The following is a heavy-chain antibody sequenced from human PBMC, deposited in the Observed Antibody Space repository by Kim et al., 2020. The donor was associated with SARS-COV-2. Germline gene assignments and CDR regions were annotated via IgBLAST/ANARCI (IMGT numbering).Heavy chain of an antibody. CDR3: ARDPIAARRPWYFDL. J-gene: IGHJ2*01. CDR2: IIPIFGTA. D-gene: IGHD6-6*01. CDR1: GGTFSSYA. V-gene: IGHV1-69*13. Sequence: SVKVSCKASGGTFSSYAISWVRQAPGQGLEWMGGIIPIFGTANYAQKFQGRVTITADESTSTAYMELSSLRSEDTAVYYCARDPIAARRPWYFDLWGRGTLVTVSS.